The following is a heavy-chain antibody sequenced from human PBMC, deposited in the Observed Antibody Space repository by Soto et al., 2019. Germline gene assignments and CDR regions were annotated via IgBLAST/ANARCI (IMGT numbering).Heavy chain of an antibody. CDR3: ARGDRGAFDL. J-gene: IGHJ3*01. Sequence: EVQLVESGGGLVQPGESLRLSCAASGLTFSYYWMHWVRQAPGKGLVWVSRIHSDGSSTTYADSVKGRFTISRDNXRXTLXLXMXXXRAEDTAVYXCARGDRGAFDLWGQGTVVTVSS. CDR1: GLTFSYYW. CDR2: IHSDGSST. D-gene: IGHD1-26*01. V-gene: IGHV3-74*01.